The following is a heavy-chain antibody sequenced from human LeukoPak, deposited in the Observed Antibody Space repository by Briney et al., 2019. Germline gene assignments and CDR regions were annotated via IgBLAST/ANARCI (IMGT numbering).Heavy chain of an antibody. Sequence: SVKVSCKASGGTFSSYAISWVRQAPGQGLEWMGGVIPIFGTANYAQKFQGRVTITADESTSTAYMELSSLRSEDTAVYYCARDRIAARPFFASFDYWGQGTLVTVSS. CDR3: ARDRIAARPFFASFDY. J-gene: IGHJ4*02. CDR1: GGTFSSYA. D-gene: IGHD6-6*01. CDR2: VIPIFGTA. V-gene: IGHV1-69*13.